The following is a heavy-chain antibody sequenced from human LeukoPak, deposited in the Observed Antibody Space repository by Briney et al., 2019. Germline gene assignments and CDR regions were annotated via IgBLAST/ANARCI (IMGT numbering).Heavy chain of an antibody. CDR3: ARHWSHSVAQFGRSYWFDP. J-gene: IGHJ5*02. Sequence: PSETLSLTCTVSGDSISSSTYYWSWIRQPAGKGLEWIGHMDTSGHTNYNSSLMSRVTMSVDTSKSQFSLRLTSVTSADTAVYYCARHWSHSVAQFGRSYWFDPWGQGTLVTVSS. V-gene: IGHV4-61*09. CDR2: MDTSGHT. D-gene: IGHD2-15*01. CDR1: GDSISSSTYY.